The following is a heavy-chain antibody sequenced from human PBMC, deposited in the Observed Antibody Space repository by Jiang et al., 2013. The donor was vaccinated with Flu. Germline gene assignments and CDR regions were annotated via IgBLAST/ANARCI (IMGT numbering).Heavy chain of an antibody. CDR1: GGSISSSSYY. J-gene: IGHJ4*02. D-gene: IGHD2-15*01. CDR2: IYYSGST. V-gene: IGHV4-39*01. Sequence: LLKPSETLSLTCTVSGGSISSSSYYWGWIRQPPGKGLEWIGSIYYSGSTYYNPSLKSRVTISVDTSKNQFSLKLSSVTAADTAVYYCASQVVVAAPLDYWGQGTLVTVSS. CDR3: ASQVVVAAPLDY.